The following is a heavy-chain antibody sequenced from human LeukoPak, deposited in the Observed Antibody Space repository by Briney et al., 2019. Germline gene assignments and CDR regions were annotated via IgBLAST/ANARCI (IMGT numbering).Heavy chain of an antibody. CDR2: IYYSGTT. CDR3: ARLVYGNGWQIDY. V-gene: IGHV4-31*03. J-gene: IGHJ4*02. D-gene: IGHD2-8*01. CDR1: GDSIRTSGNY. Sequence: PSQTLSLTCTVSGDSIRTSGNYWSWIRHHPGKGLEWMGCIYYSGTTYDSPSLKSRLTVSVDTSKNQFFLDLTSVTAADTAVYYCARLVYGNGWQIDYWGRGTLVTVSS.